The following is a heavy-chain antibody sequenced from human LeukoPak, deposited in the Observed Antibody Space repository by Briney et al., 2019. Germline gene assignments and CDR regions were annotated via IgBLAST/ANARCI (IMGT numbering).Heavy chain of an antibody. J-gene: IGHJ4*02. CDR1: GGSISGYY. CDR2: IYYSGST. Sequence: SETLSLTCTVSGGSISGYYWSWIRQPPGGGVEWIGHIYYSGSTNYKPSLKSRVTISVDTSKNQFSLKLSSVTAADTAVYYCATSPGLTTVTTYYFDYWGQGTLVTVSS. D-gene: IGHD4-17*01. V-gene: IGHV4-59*12. CDR3: ATSPGLTTVTTYYFDY.